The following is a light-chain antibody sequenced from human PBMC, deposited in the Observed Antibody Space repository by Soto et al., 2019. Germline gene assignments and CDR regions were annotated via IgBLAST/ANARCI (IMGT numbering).Light chain of an antibody. J-gene: IGKJ5*01. CDR3: QQTNSIPIT. V-gene: IGKV1-12*01. Sequence: DIQMTQSPSTLSASVGDRVTITCRASQSISSWLAWYHQKPGKAPKLXIYATSRLQSGVLSRFSGSGAGTDCTRTISSLQPEDVATYYCQQTNSIPITFGQGTRLEIK. CDR1: QSISSW. CDR2: ATS.